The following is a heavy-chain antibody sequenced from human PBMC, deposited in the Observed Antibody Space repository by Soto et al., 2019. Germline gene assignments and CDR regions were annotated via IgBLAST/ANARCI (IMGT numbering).Heavy chain of an antibody. J-gene: IGHJ2*01. CDR2: ISWNSGSI. CDR3: ANTRDWYFDL. CDR1: GFTFDDYA. Sequence: EVQLVESGGGLVQPGRSLRLSCAASGFTFDDYAMHWVRQAPGKGLEWVSGISWNSGSIGYADSVKGRFTISRDNAKNSLYLQMNSLRAEDTALYYCANTRDWYFDLWGRGTLVTVSS. V-gene: IGHV3-9*01.